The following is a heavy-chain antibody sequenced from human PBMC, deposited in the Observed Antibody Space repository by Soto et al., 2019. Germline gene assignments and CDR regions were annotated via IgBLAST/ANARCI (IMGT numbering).Heavy chain of an antibody. CDR3: AKDRWEFTRYFDS. J-gene: IGHJ4*02. D-gene: IGHD1-26*01. CDR1: GFTFSTYG. CDR2: ISKDGNDQ. V-gene: IGHV3-30*18. Sequence: QVQLVESGGGVVQPGTSLRLSCAAFGFTFSTYGMHWVRQAPGKGLEWVAVISKDGNDQYYADSVKGRFTVSRDNSKNTLSLQMNSLRPEDTAFYYCAKDRWEFTRYFDSWGQGTLVTVSS.